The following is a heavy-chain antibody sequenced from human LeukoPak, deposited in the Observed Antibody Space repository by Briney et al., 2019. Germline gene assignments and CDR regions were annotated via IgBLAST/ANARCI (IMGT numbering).Heavy chain of an antibody. J-gene: IGHJ6*03. CDR1: GYSISSGYY. D-gene: IGHD2-2*02. Sequence: PSETLSLTCAVSGYSISSGYYWGWIRPPPGQGLEWIGIIFHSGTTYYNPSLKSRVTISVDTSKNQFSLKVSSVTAADTAVYYCARTLYCSSTSCYSQYYYYYYMDVWGKGTTVTVSS. CDR2: IFHSGTT. CDR3: ARTLYCSSTSCYSQYYYYYYMDV. V-gene: IGHV4-38-2*01.